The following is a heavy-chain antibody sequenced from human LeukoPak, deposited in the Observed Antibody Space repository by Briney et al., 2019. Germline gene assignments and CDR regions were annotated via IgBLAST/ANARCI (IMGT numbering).Heavy chain of an antibody. D-gene: IGHD2-8*01. CDR1: GFTFSSYA. V-gene: IGHV3-23*01. Sequence: GSLRPSFAASGFTFSSYAMSWVRQAPGKGLGLVSAISGSGGSTYYADSVKGRFTISRDNSKNTLYLQMNSLRAEDTAVYYCAKADGHGFDAFDIWGQGTMVTVSS. J-gene: IGHJ3*02. CDR3: AKADGHGFDAFDI. CDR2: ISGSGGST.